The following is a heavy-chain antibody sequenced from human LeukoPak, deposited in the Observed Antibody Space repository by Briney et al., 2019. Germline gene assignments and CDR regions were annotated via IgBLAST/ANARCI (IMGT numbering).Heavy chain of an antibody. CDR2: IHYTGDT. CDR3: ARGDRLRFLEWSRRAFDI. V-gene: IGHV4-59*11. Sequence: SETLSLTCTVSGGSMSNHYWSWIRQPPGKGLEWIAYIHYTGDTSYNPSLTSRASISVDTSKNQLSLKLTSVTAADTAVYYCARGDRLRFLEWSRRAFDIWGQGTMVTVSS. CDR1: GGSMSNHY. D-gene: IGHD3-3*01. J-gene: IGHJ3*02.